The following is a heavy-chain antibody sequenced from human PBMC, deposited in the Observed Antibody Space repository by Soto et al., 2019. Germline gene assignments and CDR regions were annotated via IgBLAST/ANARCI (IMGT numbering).Heavy chain of an antibody. CDR1: GYTFTGYY. J-gene: IGHJ4*02. D-gene: IGHD3-9*01. Sequence: ASVKVSCKASGYTFTGYYMHWVRQAPGQGLEWMGWINPNSGGTNYAQKFQGRVTMTRDTSISTAYMELSRLRSDDTAVYYCERGNVLRYFDWLFPDWGQGTLVPVSS. CDR3: ERGNVLRYFDWLFPD. CDR2: INPNSGGT. V-gene: IGHV1-2*02.